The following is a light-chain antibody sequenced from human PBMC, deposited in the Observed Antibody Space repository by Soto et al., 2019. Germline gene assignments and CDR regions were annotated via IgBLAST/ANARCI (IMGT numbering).Light chain of an antibody. J-gene: IGKJ5*01. CDR2: GVS. CDR1: QGVSRGY. V-gene: IGKV3-20*01. CDR3: QQYNNWPIT. Sequence: PGERATLSCRASQGVSRGYLAWYQQKAGQAPRLLIYGVSSRATGVSHRFSGSGSGTDFTLTISGLEPEDVAMYYCQQYNNWPITFGQGTRLEIK.